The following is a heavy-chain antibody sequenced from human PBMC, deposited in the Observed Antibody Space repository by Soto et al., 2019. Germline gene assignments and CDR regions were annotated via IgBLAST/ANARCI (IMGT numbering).Heavy chain of an antibody. J-gene: IGHJ6*02. Sequence: QVQLVESGGGVVQPGRSLRLSCAASGFTFSSYGMHWVRQAPGKGLEWVAVIWYDGSNKYYADSVKGRFTISRDNSKNTLYLQMNSLRAEDTAVYYCARGGSLRIYSYYGMDVWGQGTRSPSP. D-gene: IGHD1-26*01. CDR1: GFTFSSYG. V-gene: IGHV3-33*01. CDR2: IWYDGSNK. CDR3: ARGGSLRIYSYYGMDV.